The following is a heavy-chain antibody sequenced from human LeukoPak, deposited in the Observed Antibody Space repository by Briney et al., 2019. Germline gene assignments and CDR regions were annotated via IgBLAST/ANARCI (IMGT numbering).Heavy chain of an antibody. D-gene: IGHD2-2*02. CDR3: ARTNCSSTSCYTPTLVDWFDP. Sequence: GASVKVSCKASGGTFSSYAISWVRQAPGQGLEWMGGIIPIFGTANYAQKFQGRVTITADESTSTACMELSSLRSEDTAVYYCARTNCSSTSCYTPTLVDWFDPWGQGTLVTVSS. J-gene: IGHJ5*02. CDR1: GGTFSSYA. V-gene: IGHV1-69*01. CDR2: IIPIFGTA.